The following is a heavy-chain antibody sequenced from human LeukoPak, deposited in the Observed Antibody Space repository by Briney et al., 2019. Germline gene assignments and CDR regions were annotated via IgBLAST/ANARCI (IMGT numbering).Heavy chain of an antibody. D-gene: IGHD1-1*01. J-gene: IGHJ4*02. V-gene: IGHV4-59*08. Sequence: PSETLSLTCTVSGGSISSYYWSWIRQPPGKGLEWIGYIDYSGSTNYNPSLRSRVTTSVDRSKNQFSLKVRSVTAADTAVYYCARLNGGYWGQGTLVTVSS. CDR1: GGSISSYY. CDR2: IDYSGST. CDR3: ARLNGGY.